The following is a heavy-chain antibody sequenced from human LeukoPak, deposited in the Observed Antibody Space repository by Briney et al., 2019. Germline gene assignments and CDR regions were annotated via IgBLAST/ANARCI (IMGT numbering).Heavy chain of an antibody. CDR1: GGSISSGGYY. Sequence: SQTLSLTCTVSGGSISSGGYYWSWIRQHPGKGLEWIGYIYYSGSTYYNPSLKSRVTISVDTSKSQFSLKLSSVTAADTAVYYCARVKYSGSYFIDYWGQGTLVTVSS. D-gene: IGHD1-26*01. J-gene: IGHJ4*02. CDR2: IYYSGST. V-gene: IGHV4-31*03. CDR3: ARVKYSGSYFIDY.